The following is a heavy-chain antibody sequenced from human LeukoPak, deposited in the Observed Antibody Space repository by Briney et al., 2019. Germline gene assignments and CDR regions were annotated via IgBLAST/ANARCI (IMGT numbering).Heavy chain of an antibody. V-gene: IGHV1-8*01. D-gene: IGHD1-7*01. J-gene: IGHJ4*02. CDR1: GYTFTTSD. Sequence: GASVKVSCKASGYTFTTSDINWVRQASGQGLEWMGYIDPESGYTTYAQKFQGRVTMTRDTSTSTAYMELSSLTPDDTAIYYCTRKLRLDEHWGQGTLVAVSS. CDR2: IDPESGYT. CDR3: TRKLRLDEH.